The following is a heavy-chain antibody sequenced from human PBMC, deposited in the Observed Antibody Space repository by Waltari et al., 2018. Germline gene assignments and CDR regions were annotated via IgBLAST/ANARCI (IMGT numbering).Heavy chain of an antibody. CDR3: ARRPRAKGLNYYYYGMDV. D-gene: IGHD3-10*01. CDR1: GYSFTSFW. J-gene: IGHJ6*02. CDR2: IYPGDSYT. V-gene: IGHV5-51*01. Sequence: DVQLVQSVAEVKKPGESLKISCKGSGYSFTSFWIGWLRQMPGKGLEWMVIIYPGDSYTSYSQSVQGQVTNSADKPISKAYLQWSTLKASDTAMYYCARRPRAKGLNYYYYGMDVWGQGTTVTVSS.